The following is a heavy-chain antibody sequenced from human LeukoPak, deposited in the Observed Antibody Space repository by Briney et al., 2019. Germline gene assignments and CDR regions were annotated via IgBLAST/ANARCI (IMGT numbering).Heavy chain of an antibody. CDR2: IYPGDSDT. CDR3: AREGETMVTTIEYFQH. CDR1: GYSFTSYW. V-gene: IGHV5-51*01. D-gene: IGHD4-17*01. Sequence: GESLKISCKGSGYSFTSYWIGWVRQMPGKGLEWMGIIYPGDSDTRYSPSFQGQVTISADKSISTAYLQWSSLKASDTAMYYCAREGETMVTTIEYFQHWGQGTLVTVSS. J-gene: IGHJ1*01.